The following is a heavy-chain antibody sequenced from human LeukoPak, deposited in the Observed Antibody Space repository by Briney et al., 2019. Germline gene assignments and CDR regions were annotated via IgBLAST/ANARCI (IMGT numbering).Heavy chain of an antibody. CDR2: IKEDGSEK. CDR3: ARDFSLTRLERPFDY. V-gene: IGHV3-7*01. Sequence: GGSLRLSCAASGFTFSEYWMTWVRQAPGKGLEWVANIKEDGSEKYYVDSVKGRFTISRDNAKNSLYLQMNSLRAEDTAVYYCARDFSLTRLERPFDYWGQGTLVTVSS. D-gene: IGHD1-1*01. J-gene: IGHJ4*02. CDR1: GFTFSEYW.